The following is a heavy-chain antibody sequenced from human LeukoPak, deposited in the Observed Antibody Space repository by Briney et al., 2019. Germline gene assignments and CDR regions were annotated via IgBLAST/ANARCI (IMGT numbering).Heavy chain of an antibody. Sequence: ASVKVSCKASGYTFTSYYMHWVRQAPGQGLEWMGIINPSGGTTSYAQKFQGRVTMTRDTSTSTVYMELSSLRSEDTAVYYCARRGAVDTTMTNWGQGTLVTVSS. V-gene: IGHV1-46*01. CDR3: ARRGAVDTTMTN. J-gene: IGHJ4*02. D-gene: IGHD5-18*01. CDR1: GYTFTSYY. CDR2: INPSGGTT.